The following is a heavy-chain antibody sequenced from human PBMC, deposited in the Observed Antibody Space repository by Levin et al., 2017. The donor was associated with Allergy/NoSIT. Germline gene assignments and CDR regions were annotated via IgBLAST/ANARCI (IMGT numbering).Heavy chain of an antibody. D-gene: IGHD3-22*01. CDR2: IKSKTDGGTT. V-gene: IGHV3-15*01. CDR1: GFTFSNAW. J-gene: IGHJ3*02. Sequence: SCAASGFTFSNAWMSWVRQAPGKGLEWVGRIKSKTDGGTTDYAAPVKGRFTISRDDSKNTLYLQMNSLKTEDTAVYYCTTDSWGPLIVDGIGPKTYYDSIPGGAFDIWGQGTMVTVSS. CDR3: TTDSWGPLIVDGIGPKTYYDSIPGGAFDI.